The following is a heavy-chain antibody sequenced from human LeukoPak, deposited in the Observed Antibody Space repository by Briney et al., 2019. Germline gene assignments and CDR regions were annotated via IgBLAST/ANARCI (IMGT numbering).Heavy chain of an antibody. CDR1: GGSISSYY. Sequence: SETLSLTCSVSGGSISSYYWSWIRQPAGKGLEWIGRIYTSGTTHYNPSLKSRVTMSVDTSKNQFSLNLSSVTAADTAVYYCARFSSIAAAFDYWGLGTLVTVSS. CDR3: ARFSSIAAAFDY. J-gene: IGHJ4*02. CDR2: IYTSGTT. V-gene: IGHV4-4*07. D-gene: IGHD6-13*01.